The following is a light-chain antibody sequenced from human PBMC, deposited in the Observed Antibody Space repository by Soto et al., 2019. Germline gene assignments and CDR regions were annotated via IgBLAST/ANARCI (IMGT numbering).Light chain of an antibody. V-gene: IGLV2-14*03. CDR2: DVS. Sequence: QSALTQPASVSGSPGLSIAISCTGTSRDVGGYNSASWTHHQPAKVPKLMIYDVSNRPSGVSNRFSGSKSGNTASLTISGLQDEDGGDFYCSSYTTGGSFVFGTGTKLTAL. CDR1: SRDVGGYNS. J-gene: IGLJ1*01. CDR3: SSYTTGGSFV.